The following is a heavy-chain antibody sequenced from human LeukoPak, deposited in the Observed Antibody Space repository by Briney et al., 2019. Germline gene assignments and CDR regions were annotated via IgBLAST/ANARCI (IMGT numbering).Heavy chain of an antibody. J-gene: IGHJ4*02. V-gene: IGHV1-24*01. Sequence: ASVKVSCKVSGYTLTELSMHWVRQAPGKGLEWMGGFDPEDGETIYAQKFQGRVTMTEDTSTDTAYMELSGLRSEDTAVYYCACWNYDILTGYSAFDYWGQGTLVTVSS. D-gene: IGHD3-9*01. CDR3: ACWNYDILTGYSAFDY. CDR2: FDPEDGET. CDR1: GYTLTELS.